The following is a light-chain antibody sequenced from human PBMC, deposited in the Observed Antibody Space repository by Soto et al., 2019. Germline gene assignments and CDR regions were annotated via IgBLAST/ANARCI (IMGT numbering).Light chain of an antibody. CDR2: DVT. CDR3: CSYAGSSTRV. J-gene: IGLJ1*01. Sequence: QSALTQPRSVSGSPGQSVTISCTGTSSDVGAYNYVSWYQQHPGKAPKLVIYDVTKRPSGVPDRFSGSKSGNAGSLTISGLEAEDEADYYCCSYAGSSTRVFGSGTKLTVL. V-gene: IGLV2-11*01. CDR1: SSDVGAYNY.